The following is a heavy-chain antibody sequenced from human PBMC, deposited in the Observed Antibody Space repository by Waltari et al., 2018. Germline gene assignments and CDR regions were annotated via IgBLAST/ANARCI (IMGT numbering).Heavy chain of an antibody. CDR2: ITSSGDNT. D-gene: IGHD3-3*01. V-gene: IGHV3-23*01. Sequence: EVQLLDSGGGLVQPGGSLRLSCVVSGFTFGSYAMSWVRQAPDNGLGWVSAITSSGDNTYDADSVKGRFTISRDNSKNTLYLQMNSLRAEDTAVYYCARYNIWSGYYYPDYWSQGTQVTVSS. CDR3: ARYNIWSGYYYPDY. CDR1: GFTFGSYA. J-gene: IGHJ4*02.